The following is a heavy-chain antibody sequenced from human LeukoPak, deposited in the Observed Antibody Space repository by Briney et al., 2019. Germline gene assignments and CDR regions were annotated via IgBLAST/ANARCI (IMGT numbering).Heavy chain of an antibody. CDR1: GLTFNKYW. J-gene: IGHJ4*02. D-gene: IGHD3-10*01. CDR3: ASRGDLSWFGAVRH. CDR2: IKEDGTEK. V-gene: IGHV3-7*01. Sequence: GGSLRLSCAVSGLTFNKYWMTWVRQAPGKGPEWVATIKEDGTEKHYVGSVKGRFTIPRDNAKNSLYLQLNSLRTEDTALYYCASRGDLSWFGAVRHWGQGTLVTVSS.